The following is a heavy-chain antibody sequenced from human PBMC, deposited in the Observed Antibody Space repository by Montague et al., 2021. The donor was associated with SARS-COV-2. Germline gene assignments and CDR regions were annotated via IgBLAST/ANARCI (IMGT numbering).Heavy chain of an antibody. CDR1: GGSISSYF. CDR2: IYYSGTT. V-gene: IGHV4-59*01. J-gene: IGHJ6*02. D-gene: IGHD3-3*01. CDR3: AGVVGYYDFWSGYTEYYYYGMDV. Sequence: SETLSLTCTVSGGSISSYFWSWIRQPPGKGLEWIGSIYYSGTTNYSPSLKSRVTISVDTSKNQFSLKLSSVTAADTAVYYCAGVVGYYDFWSGYTEYYYYGMDVWGQGTTVTVSS.